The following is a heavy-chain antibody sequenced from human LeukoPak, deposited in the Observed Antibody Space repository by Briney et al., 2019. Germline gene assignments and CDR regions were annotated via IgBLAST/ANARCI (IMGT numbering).Heavy chain of an antibody. CDR2: ISGSGGST. CDR1: GFTFSSYA. CDR3: ARDLGYCTNGVCHTRFDY. J-gene: IGHJ4*02. V-gene: IGHV3-23*01. D-gene: IGHD2-8*01. Sequence: GGSLRLSCAASGFTFSSYAMSWVRQAPGKGLEWVSAISGSGGSTYYADSVKGRFTISRDNSRNTLYLQLNSLRAEDTAVYYCARDLGYCTNGVCHTRFDYWGQGTLVAVSS.